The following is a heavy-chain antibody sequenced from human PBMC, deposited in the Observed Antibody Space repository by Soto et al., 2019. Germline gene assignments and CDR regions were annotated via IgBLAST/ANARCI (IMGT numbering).Heavy chain of an antibody. CDR2: INPNSGGT. CDR1: GYTFIGYY. J-gene: IGHJ6*02. V-gene: IGHV1-2*02. Sequence: ASVKVSCKASGYTFIGYYMHWVRQAPGQGLEWMGWINPNSGGTNYAQKFQGRVTMTRDTSISTAYMELSRLRSDDTAVYYCARDLDYYGSSGYMGYYYGLDVWGQGTTVTVSS. CDR3: ARDLDYYGSSGYMGYYYGLDV. D-gene: IGHD3-22*01.